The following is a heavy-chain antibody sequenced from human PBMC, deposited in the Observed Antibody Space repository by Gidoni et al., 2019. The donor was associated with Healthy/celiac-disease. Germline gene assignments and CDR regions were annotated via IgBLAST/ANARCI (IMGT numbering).Heavy chain of an antibody. CDR1: GYTFTGYY. CDR3: AREYITGTFYGMDV. V-gene: IGHV1-2*04. Sequence: QVQLVQSGAEVKKPGASVKVSCQASGYTFTGYYMHWVRQAPGQGLEWMGWINPNSGGTNYAQKFQGWVTMTRDTSISTAYMELSRLRSDDTAVYYCAREYITGTFYGMDVWGQGTTVTVSS. D-gene: IGHD1-7*01. J-gene: IGHJ6*02. CDR2: INPNSGGT.